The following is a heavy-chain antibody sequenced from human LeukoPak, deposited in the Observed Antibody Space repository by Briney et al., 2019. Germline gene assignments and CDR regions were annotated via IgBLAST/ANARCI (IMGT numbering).Heavy chain of an antibody. D-gene: IGHD3-10*01. J-gene: IGHJ4*02. CDR2: ISNDGSSE. Sequence: PGRTLRLSCAASGFTFSTYGIHWVRQAPGKGLEWVALISNDGSSEYYADSLKGRFTISRDNSKNTLYLQINSLRPEDTAVYYCARDYYYGSGNYYNHALDYWGQGTLLTVSS. V-gene: IGHV3-30*04. CDR3: ARDYYYGSGNYYNHALDY. CDR1: GFTFSTYG.